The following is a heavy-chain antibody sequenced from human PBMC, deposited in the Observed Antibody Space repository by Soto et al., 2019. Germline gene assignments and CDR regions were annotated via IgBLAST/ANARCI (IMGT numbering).Heavy chain of an antibody. J-gene: IGHJ4*02. Sequence: QVQLVESGGGVVQPGRSQRLSCAASGFPFTTYGMHWVREGPGKGLEWVAVISYDGSNKYYADSVKGRFTISRDNSKNTLYLQMNSLRPEDTALYYCVGGQYYFDYRGQGTLVTVSS. CDR1: GFPFTTYG. D-gene: IGHD3-10*01. CDR3: VGGQYYFDY. V-gene: IGHV3-30*03. CDR2: ISYDGSNK.